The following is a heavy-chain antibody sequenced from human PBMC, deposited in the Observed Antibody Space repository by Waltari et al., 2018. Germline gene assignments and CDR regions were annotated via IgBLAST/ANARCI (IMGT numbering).Heavy chain of an antibody. CDR2: ISGSGGST. D-gene: IGHD6-19*01. Sequence: EVQLLESGGGLVQPGGSLRLSCAASGFTFSSYAMSWVRQAPGKGLEWVSAISGSGGSTYYADSVRGRFTISRDNSKNTLYLQMNSLRAEDTAVYYCAKAQGGGWYSYGMDVWGQGTTVTVSS. CDR3: AKAQGGGWYSYGMDV. J-gene: IGHJ6*02. CDR1: GFTFSSYA. V-gene: IGHV3-23*01.